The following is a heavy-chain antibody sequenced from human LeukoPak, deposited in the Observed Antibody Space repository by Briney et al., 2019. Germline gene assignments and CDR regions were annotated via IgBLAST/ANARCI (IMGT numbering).Heavy chain of an antibody. D-gene: IGHD3-16*01. J-gene: IGHJ6*02. CDR1: GFTYSSYW. V-gene: IGHV3-7*03. CDR3: ARGGGLDV. Sequence: GGSLRLSCAASGFTYSSYWMNWARQAPGRGLEWVASINHNGNVNYYVDSVKGRFTISRDNAKNSLYLQMSNLRAGDPAVYFCARGGGLDVWGQGATVTVSS. CDR2: INHNGNVN.